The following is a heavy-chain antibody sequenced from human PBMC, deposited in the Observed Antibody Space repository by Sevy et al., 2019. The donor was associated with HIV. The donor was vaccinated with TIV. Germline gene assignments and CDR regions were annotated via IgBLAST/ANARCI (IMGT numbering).Heavy chain of an antibody. Sequence: ASVKVSCKASGGTFNSCAFSWVRQAPGQGLEWMGGIIPIFGLVNNAQKFQGRVTMTEDTSTDTAYMELSSLRSEDTAVYYCATTKDYYDSSGYPFDYWGQGTLVTVSS. CDR1: GGTFNSCA. CDR2: IIPIFGLV. D-gene: IGHD3-22*01. V-gene: IGHV1-69*10. CDR3: ATTKDYYDSSGYPFDY. J-gene: IGHJ4*02.